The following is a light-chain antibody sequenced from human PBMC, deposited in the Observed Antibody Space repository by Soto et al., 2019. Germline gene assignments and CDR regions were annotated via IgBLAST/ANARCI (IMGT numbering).Light chain of an antibody. CDR1: SSDVGAYSY. CDR2: DVT. V-gene: IGLV2-14*03. CDR3: SYDTSSSTL. Sequence: QSALTQPASVSGSPGQSITISCTGTSSDVGAYSYVSWYQQHPGQAPKLIIYDVTYRPAGVSNRFSGSKSGNTASLTISGLQAEAEADYSCSYDTSSSTLFGGGTKLTVL. J-gene: IGLJ2*01.